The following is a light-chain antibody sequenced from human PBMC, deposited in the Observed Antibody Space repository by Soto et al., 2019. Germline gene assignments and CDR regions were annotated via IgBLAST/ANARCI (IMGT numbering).Light chain of an antibody. CDR1: QTITSW. CDR3: QQYNSYPLT. V-gene: IGKV1-5*01. J-gene: IGKJ4*01. Sequence: DIQMTQSPSTLSASVGDRVTITCRASQTITSWLAWYQQEPGKVPNLLISDASALQSGVPSRFSGSGSGTEFTLTISSLQPDDFATYYCQQYNSYPLTFGGGTKVDIK. CDR2: DAS.